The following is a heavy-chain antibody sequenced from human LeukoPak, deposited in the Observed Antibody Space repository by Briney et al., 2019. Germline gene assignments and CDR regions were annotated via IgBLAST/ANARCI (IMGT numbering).Heavy chain of an antibody. CDR3: ARMSGSYYVRIDY. J-gene: IGHJ4*02. CDR1: GGIFSSYA. CDR2: IIPIFGTP. V-gene: IGHV1-69*13. Sequence: SVKVSCKASGGIFSSYAISWVRQAPGQGLEWMGGIIPIFGTPNYAQKFQGRVTITADESTSTAYMDLSSLTSADTAVYYCARMSGSYYVRIDYWGQGTLVTVSS. D-gene: IGHD1-26*01.